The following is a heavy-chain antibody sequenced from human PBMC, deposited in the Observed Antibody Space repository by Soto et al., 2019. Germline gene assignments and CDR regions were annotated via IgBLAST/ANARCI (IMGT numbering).Heavy chain of an antibody. CDR3: ARGVGYSGSYYGSYYYGMDV. Sequence: VKVSCKASGGTFSSYAISWVRQAPGQGLEWMGGIIPIFGTANYAQKFQGRVTITADESTSTAYMELSSLRSEDTAVYYCARGVGYSGSYYGSYYYGMDVWGQGTTVTVSS. CDR2: IIPIFGTA. J-gene: IGHJ6*02. D-gene: IGHD1-26*01. V-gene: IGHV1-69*13. CDR1: GGTFSSYA.